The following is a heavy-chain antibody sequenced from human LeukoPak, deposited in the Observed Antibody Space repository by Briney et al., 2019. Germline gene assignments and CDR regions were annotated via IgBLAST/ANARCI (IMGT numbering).Heavy chain of an antibody. CDR2: IIPIFGTA. V-gene: IGHV1-69*01. Sequence: SVKVSCKASGGTFSSYAISWVRQAPGQGLEWMGGIIPIFGTANYAQKFQGRVTITADESTSTAYMELSSLRSEDTAVYYCARAGGYSSSWPGVHYFDYWGQGTLVTVSS. D-gene: IGHD6-13*01. CDR3: ARAGGYSSSWPGVHYFDY. CDR1: GGTFSSYA. J-gene: IGHJ4*02.